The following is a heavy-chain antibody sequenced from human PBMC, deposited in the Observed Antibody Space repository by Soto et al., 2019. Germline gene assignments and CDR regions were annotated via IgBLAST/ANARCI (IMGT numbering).Heavy chain of an antibody. J-gene: IGHJ4*02. Sequence: AGGSLRLSCAASGFTFSNGWMTWVRQAPGKGLEWIGRIKSKTDGGTIDYAAPVKGRFTVSRDDSENTLYLQMSSLKTEDTGMYYCTTDRGLGPRPAFDSRGQGTLVTVS. CDR2: IKSKTDGGTI. CDR3: TTDRGLGPRPAFDS. CDR1: GFTFSNGW. V-gene: IGHV3-15*01. D-gene: IGHD6-6*01.